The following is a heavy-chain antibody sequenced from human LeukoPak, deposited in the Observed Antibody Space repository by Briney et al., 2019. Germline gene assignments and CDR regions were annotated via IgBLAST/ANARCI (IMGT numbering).Heavy chain of an antibody. J-gene: IGHJ6*03. D-gene: IGHD2-2*01. CDR2: ISAYNGNT. Sequence: GASVKVSCKASGYTFTSYGISWVRQAPGQGLEWMGWISAYNGNTNYAQKLQGRVTMTTDTSTSTAYMELRSLRSDDTAVYYCARDLKDCSTTSCHVYYYYYYMDVWGKGTTVTVSS. V-gene: IGHV1-18*01. CDR3: ARDLKDCSTTSCHVYYYYYYMDV. CDR1: GYTFTSYG.